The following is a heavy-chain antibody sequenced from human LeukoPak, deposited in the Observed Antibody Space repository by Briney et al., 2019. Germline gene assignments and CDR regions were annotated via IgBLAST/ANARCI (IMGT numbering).Heavy chain of an antibody. V-gene: IGHV3-48*02. CDR2: ISSSGGTI. J-gene: IGHJ4*02. Sequence: GGSLRLSCAASGFTFSSYRMNWVRQAPGKGREWGSYISSSGGTIYYADSVKGRFTMSRDNAKNSLYLQMNSLRDEDTAVYSCARDTGFDYWGQGTLVTVSS. CDR1: GFTFSSYR. D-gene: IGHD1-14*01. CDR3: ARDTGFDY.